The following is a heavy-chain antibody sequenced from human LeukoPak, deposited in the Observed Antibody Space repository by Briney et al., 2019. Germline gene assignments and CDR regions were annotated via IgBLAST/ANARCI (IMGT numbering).Heavy chain of an antibody. D-gene: IGHD1-14*01. V-gene: IGHV3-48*04. CDR2: ISSSGSTI. CDR3: ARDPGSSPAFDI. J-gene: IGHJ3*02. CDR1: GFTFSSYA. Sequence: GGSLRLSCAASGFTFSSYAMGWVRQAPGKGLEWVSYISSSGSTIYYADSVKGRFTISRDNAKNSLYLQMNGLRAEDTAVYYCARDPGSSPAFDIWGQGTMVTVSS.